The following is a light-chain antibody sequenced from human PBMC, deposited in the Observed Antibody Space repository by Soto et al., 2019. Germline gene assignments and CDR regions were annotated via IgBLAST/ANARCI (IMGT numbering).Light chain of an antibody. CDR1: QRVTTN. CDR2: GAY. CDR3: QQYDKWPPST. J-gene: IGKJ1*01. Sequence: EIVMSQSPATLSVSPGERATLSCRASQRVTTNLAWYQQKPAQAPRLLISGAYTRATGVPARFSGSGSGTEFTLTIDSLQPEDSAVYYCQQYDKWPPSTFGQGTKVDI. V-gene: IGKV3-15*01.